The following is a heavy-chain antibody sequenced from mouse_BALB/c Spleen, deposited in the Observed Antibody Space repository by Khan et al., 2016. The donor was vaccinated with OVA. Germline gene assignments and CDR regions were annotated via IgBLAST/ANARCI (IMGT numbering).Heavy chain of an antibody. V-gene: IGHV1S135*01. D-gene: IGHD1-1*01. CDR1: GYSFTNYY. Sequence: VQLKQSGPELMKPGASVKISCKASGYSFTNYYIHWVKQSHGQSLEWLGYIDPFNGGTTYNQKFKGTATLTADKSSSTAYMHLNNLTSEDSAVYYCTRLWTTCWFTYWGQGTLVTVSA. CDR2: IDPFNGGT. J-gene: IGHJ3*01. CDR3: TRLWTTCWFTY.